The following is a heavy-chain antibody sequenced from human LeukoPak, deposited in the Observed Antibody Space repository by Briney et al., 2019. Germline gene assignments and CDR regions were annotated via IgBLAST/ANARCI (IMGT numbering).Heavy chain of an antibody. CDR1: GGSISSYY. V-gene: IGHV4-59*12. Sequence: TSETLSLTCTVSGGSISSYYWSWIRQPPGKGLEWIGYIYYSASTNYNPSLKSRVTISVDTSKNQFSLKLSSVTAEDTAVYYCATADSSGYQRQFDYWGQGTLVTVSS. CDR2: IYYSAST. J-gene: IGHJ4*02. D-gene: IGHD3-22*01. CDR3: ATADSSGYQRQFDY.